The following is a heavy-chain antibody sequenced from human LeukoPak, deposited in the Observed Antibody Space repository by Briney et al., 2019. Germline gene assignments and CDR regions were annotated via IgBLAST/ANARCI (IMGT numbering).Heavy chain of an antibody. CDR2: INPNSGGT. V-gene: IGHV1-2*02. D-gene: IGHD2-21*01. CDR3: ARPTIFSWSIDY. Sequence: ASVKVSCKASGYTFTGYYMHWVRQAPGQGLEWMGWINPNSGGTNYAQKFQGRVTMTRDTSISTAYMELSRLRSDDTAVYYCARPTIFSWSIDYWGQGTLVTVSS. CDR1: GYTFTGYY. J-gene: IGHJ4*02.